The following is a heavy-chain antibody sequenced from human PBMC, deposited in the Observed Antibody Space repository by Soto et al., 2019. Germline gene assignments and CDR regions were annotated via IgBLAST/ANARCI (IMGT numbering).Heavy chain of an antibody. D-gene: IGHD6-13*01. V-gene: IGHV3-30-3*01. J-gene: IGHJ4*02. CDR3: AKDPRYSSSWKTAERGRGGFDY. CDR1: GVTVNSYA. Sequence: GFLRLSCPASGVTVNSYALHWVRDAPIKVLECVAVISYDGSNKYYADSVKGRFTISRDNSKNTLYLQMNSLRAEDTAVYYCAKDPRYSSSWKTAERGRGGFDYWGQGTLVTVSS. CDR2: ISYDGSNK.